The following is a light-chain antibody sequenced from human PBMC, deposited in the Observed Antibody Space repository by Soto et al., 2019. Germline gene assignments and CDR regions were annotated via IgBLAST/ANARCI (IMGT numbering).Light chain of an antibody. CDR3: SSYTSSSTRV. CDR2: GVS. V-gene: IGLV2-14*01. Sequence: QSALTQPASVSGSPGQSITISCTGTSSDIGGYNYGSWYHQHPGKAPKLMIDGVSDRPSWVSTRFSGSRSGNTASLTISGLQAEDEADYYCSSYTSSSTRVFGGGTKLTVL. CDR1: SSDIGGYNY. J-gene: IGLJ2*01.